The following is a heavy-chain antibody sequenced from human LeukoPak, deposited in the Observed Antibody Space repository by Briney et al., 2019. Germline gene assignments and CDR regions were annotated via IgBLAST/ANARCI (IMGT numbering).Heavy chain of an antibody. CDR3: ARTHLNWFDP. V-gene: IGHV4-39*07. CDR1: GGSISSSSYY. CDR2: IYYSGST. Sequence: PSETLSLTCTVSGGSISSSSYYWGWIRQPPGKGLEWIGSIYYSGSTYYNPSLKSRVTISVDTSKNQFSLKLSSVTAADTAVYYCARTHLNWFDPWGQGTLVTVSS. J-gene: IGHJ5*02.